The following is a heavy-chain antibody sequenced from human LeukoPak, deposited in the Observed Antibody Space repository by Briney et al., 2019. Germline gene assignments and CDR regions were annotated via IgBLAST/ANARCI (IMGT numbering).Heavy chain of an antibody. V-gene: IGHV3-9*01. CDR3: AKGGYSYDYWYFDL. J-gene: IGHJ2*01. D-gene: IGHD5-18*01. CDR1: GFTFDDYA. Sequence: SLRLSCAASGFTFDDYAMHWVRQAPGKGLEWVSGISWNSGSIGYADSVKGRFTISRDNAKNSLYLQMNSLRAEDTALYYCAKGGYSYDYWYFDLWGRGTLVTVSS. CDR2: ISWNSGSI.